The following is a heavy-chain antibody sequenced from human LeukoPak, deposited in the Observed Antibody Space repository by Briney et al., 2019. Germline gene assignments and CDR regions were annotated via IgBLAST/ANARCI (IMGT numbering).Heavy chain of an antibody. CDR3: ARVSQWLVPY. D-gene: IGHD6-19*01. CDR2: ISSTSSYI. CDR1: GFTFSDYY. V-gene: IGHV3-11*05. Sequence: GGSLRLSCAASGFTFSDYYMSWIRQAPGKGLEWVSYISSTSSYINYADSVKGRFTISRDNAKNSLFLQMNSLRAEDTAVYYCARVSQWLVPYWGQGTLVAVSS. J-gene: IGHJ4*02.